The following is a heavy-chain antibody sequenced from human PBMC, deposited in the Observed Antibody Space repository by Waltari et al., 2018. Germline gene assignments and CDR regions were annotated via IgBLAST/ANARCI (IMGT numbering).Heavy chain of an antibody. J-gene: IGHJ4*02. V-gene: IGHV4-34*01. CDR3: ARGRGTIFGVVIIYGGFDY. D-gene: IGHD3-3*01. Sequence: QVQLQQWGAGLLKPSETLSLTCAVYGGSFSGYYWSWIRQPPGKGLEWIGEINHSGSTNYNPSLKSRVTISVDTSKNQFSLKLSSVTAADTAVYYCARGRGTIFGVVIIYGGFDYWGQGTLVTVSS. CDR2: INHSGST. CDR1: GGSFSGYY.